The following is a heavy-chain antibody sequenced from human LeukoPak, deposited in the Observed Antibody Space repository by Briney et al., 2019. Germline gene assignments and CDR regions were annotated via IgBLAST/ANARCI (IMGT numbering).Heavy chain of an antibody. CDR1: GFTFSSYN. CDR3: ARGPGIAAYYFDY. Sequence: GGSLRLSCAASGFTFSSYNMNWVRQAPGKGLEWVSSISSSSSYIYYADSVKGRFTISRDNAKNSLYLQMNSLRAEDTAVYYCARGPGIAAYYFDYWGQGTLVTVSS. CDR2: ISSSSSYI. V-gene: IGHV3-21*01. D-gene: IGHD6-25*01. J-gene: IGHJ4*02.